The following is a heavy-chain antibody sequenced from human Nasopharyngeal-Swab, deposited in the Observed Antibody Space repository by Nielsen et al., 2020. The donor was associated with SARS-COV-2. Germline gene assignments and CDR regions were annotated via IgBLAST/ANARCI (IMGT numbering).Heavy chain of an antibody. D-gene: IGHD1-26*01. V-gene: IGHV3-7*03. J-gene: IGHJ4*02. CDR2: IKQDGSEK. CDR1: GFTFSSYW. Sequence: GESLKISCAASGFTFSSYWMSWVRQAPGKGLEWVANIKQDGSEKYYVDSVKGRFTISRDNAKNSLYLQMNSLRAEDTAVYYCAKDGRYSGSYPLRPFDYWGQGTLVTVSS. CDR3: AKDGRYSGSYPLRPFDY.